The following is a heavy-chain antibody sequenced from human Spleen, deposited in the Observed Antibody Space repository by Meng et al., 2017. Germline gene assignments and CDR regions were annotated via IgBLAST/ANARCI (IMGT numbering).Heavy chain of an antibody. CDR2: IGTYNGNT. J-gene: IGHJ5*02. CDR3: ARDPPSS. CDR1: GYTLTTYG. V-gene: IGHV1-18*01. Sequence: QVQLVQSGAEVKKPGASVEVSCKASGYTLTTYGINWVRQAPGQGLEWMGWIGTYNGNTTYTQMLQDRVTMTTDTSTSTAYMELRSLRSDDTAVFPCARDPPSSWGQGTLVTVSS.